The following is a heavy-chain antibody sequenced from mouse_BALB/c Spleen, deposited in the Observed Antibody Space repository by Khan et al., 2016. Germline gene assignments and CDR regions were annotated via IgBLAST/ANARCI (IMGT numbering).Heavy chain of an antibody. CDR2: ITYSGST. CDR3: ARGDYDGTYYGMDF. D-gene: IGHD2-4*01. Sequence: EVQLQESGPGLVKPSQSLSVTCTVTGYSITSDYAWNWIRQFPGNKLEWMGYITYSGSTSYNPSLKSRISITRDTSKNQFFLQLNSVTTEDTATYFCARGDYDGTYYGMDFWGQGTSVTVSS. V-gene: IGHV3-2*02. CDR1: GYSITSDYA. J-gene: IGHJ4*01.